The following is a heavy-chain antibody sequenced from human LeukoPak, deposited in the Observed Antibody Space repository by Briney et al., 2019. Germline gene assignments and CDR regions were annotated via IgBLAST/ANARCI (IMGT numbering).Heavy chain of an antibody. Sequence: SETLSLTCTVSGGSISSSSYYWGWIRQPPGKGLEWIGSIYYRGSTYYNPSLKSRVTISVDTSKNQFSLRLSSVTAADTAVYYCARGSSGYYLLYWGQGTLVTVSS. CDR2: IYYRGST. D-gene: IGHD3-22*01. J-gene: IGHJ4*02. CDR3: ARGSSGYYLLY. V-gene: IGHV4-39*07. CDR1: GGSISSSSYY.